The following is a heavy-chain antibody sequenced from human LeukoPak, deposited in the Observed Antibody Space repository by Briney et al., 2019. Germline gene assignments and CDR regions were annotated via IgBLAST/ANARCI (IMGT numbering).Heavy chain of an antibody. D-gene: IGHD3-10*01. CDR3: AGRGSGSYFDY. J-gene: IGHJ4*02. Sequence: TGGSLRLSCAASGFTFSSYAMSWVRQAPGKGLEWVSAISGSGGSTYYADSVKGRFTISRDNSKNTLYPQMNSLRAEDTAVYYCAGRGSGSYFDYWGQGTLVTVSS. CDR1: GFTFSSYA. V-gene: IGHV3-23*01. CDR2: ISGSGGST.